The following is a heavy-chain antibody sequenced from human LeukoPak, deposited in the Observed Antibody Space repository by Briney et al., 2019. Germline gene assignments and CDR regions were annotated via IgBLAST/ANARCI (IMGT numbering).Heavy chain of an antibody. CDR3: AKDRPKYSSSFDAFDI. Sequence: GGSLRLSCVASGFTFSSHGMHWVRQAPGKGLEWVTFIRFDGSNKFYADSVKGRFTISRDNSKNTLYLQMNSLRAEDTAVYYCAKDRPKYSSSFDAFDIWGQGTMVTVSS. J-gene: IGHJ3*02. D-gene: IGHD6-13*01. CDR2: IRFDGSNK. CDR1: GFTFSSHG. V-gene: IGHV3-30*02.